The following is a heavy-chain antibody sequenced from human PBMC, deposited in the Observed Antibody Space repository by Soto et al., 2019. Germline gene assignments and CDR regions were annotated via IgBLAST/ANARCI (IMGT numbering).Heavy chain of an antibody. CDR1: GFTFSSYA. V-gene: IGHV3-30-3*01. J-gene: IGHJ4*02. CDR2: ISYDGSNK. D-gene: IGHD2-15*01. CDR3: ARRTVVSLFDY. Sequence: QVQLVESGGGVVQPGRSLRLSCAASGFTFSSYAMHWVRQAPGKGLEWVAVISYDGSNKYYADSVKGRFTISRDSSKNTLFLQTNSLTAEDTAVYYCARRTVVSLFDYWGQGTLVTVSS.